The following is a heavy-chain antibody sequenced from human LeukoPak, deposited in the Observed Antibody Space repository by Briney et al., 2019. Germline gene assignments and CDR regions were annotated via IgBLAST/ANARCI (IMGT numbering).Heavy chain of an antibody. Sequence: SETLSLTCTVSGDSISTYYWSWVRQPPGKALEWIGHIYYSGSTNYNPSLKSRVTISLDTSKDQFSLKLSSVTAADTAVYYCARGGSSGWYDAFDIWGQGTMVTVSS. D-gene: IGHD6-19*01. CDR3: ARGGSSGWYDAFDI. CDR2: IYYSGST. V-gene: IGHV4-59*01. J-gene: IGHJ3*02. CDR1: GDSISTYY.